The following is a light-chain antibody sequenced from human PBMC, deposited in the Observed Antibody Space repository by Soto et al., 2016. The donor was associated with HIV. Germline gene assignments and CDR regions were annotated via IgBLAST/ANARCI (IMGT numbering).Light chain of an antibody. J-gene: IGKJ2*01. CDR1: QDINNY. V-gene: IGKV1-16*02. Sequence: DIQMTQSPSSLSASVGDRVTITCRASQDINNYLAWFQQKPGKAPKSLIYAASTLQSGVSSKFSGSGSGTDFTLTISSLQPEDLATYFCQQYKSLYTFGPGTKLEIK. CDR3: QQYKSLYT. CDR2: AAS.